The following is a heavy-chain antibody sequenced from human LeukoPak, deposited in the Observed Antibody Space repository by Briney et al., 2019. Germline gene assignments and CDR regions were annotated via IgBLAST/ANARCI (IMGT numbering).Heavy chain of an antibody. D-gene: IGHD3-10*01. J-gene: IGHJ4*02. CDR2: IYHSGST. Sequence: PSETLSLTCTVSGGSISSGGYYWSWIRQPPGKGLEWIGYIYHSGSTYYNPSLKSRVTISVDTSKNQFSLKLSSVTAADTAVYYCAREPYYGSGSSTAFDYWGQGTLVTVSS. CDR1: GGSISSGGYY. V-gene: IGHV4-30-2*01. CDR3: AREPYYGSGSSTAFDY.